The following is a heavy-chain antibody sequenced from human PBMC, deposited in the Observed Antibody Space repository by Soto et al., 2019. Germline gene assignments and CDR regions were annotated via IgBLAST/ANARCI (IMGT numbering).Heavy chain of an antibody. D-gene: IGHD2-2*01. J-gene: IGHJ5*02. CDR2: MYSGGST. V-gene: IGHV3-53*01. Sequence: PGGSLRLSCAASGFTVSSNYMSWVRQARGKGLEWVSVMYSGGSTYYADSVKGRFTISRDNSKNTLYLQMNSLRAEDTAVYYCARGTTSPNWFDPWGQGTLVTVSS. CDR3: ARGTTSPNWFDP. CDR1: GFTVSSNY.